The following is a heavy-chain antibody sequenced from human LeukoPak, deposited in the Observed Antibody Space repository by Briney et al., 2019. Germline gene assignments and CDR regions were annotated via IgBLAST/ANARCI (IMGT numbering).Heavy chain of an antibody. V-gene: IGHV3-74*01. CDR2: INNDASDT. Sequence: QAGGSLRLSCAASGFTFSRHWMHWVRHAPGKGLVWISRINNDASDTNYADFVKGRFTISRDNAKNTVYLQINSLRDEDTAVYYCARICSSTDCLIPDWGQGTLVTVSS. CDR3: ARICSSTDCLIPD. J-gene: IGHJ4*02. CDR1: GFTFSRHW. D-gene: IGHD2-2*01.